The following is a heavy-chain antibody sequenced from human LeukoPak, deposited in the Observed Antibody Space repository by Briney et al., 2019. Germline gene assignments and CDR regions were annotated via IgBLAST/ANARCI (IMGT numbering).Heavy chain of an antibody. V-gene: IGHV4-59*08. CDR1: GGSISSYY. Sequence: SETLSLTCTVSGGSISSYYWSWIRQPPGKGLEWIGYIYYSGSTNYNPSLKSRVTMSVDTSKNQFSLKLSSVTAADTAVYYCAKYSSSSFAFDIWGQGTMVTVSS. CDR3: AKYSSSSFAFDI. J-gene: IGHJ3*02. CDR2: IYYSGST. D-gene: IGHD6-6*01.